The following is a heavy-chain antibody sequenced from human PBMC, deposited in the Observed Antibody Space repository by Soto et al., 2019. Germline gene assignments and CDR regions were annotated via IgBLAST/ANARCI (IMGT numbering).Heavy chain of an antibody. CDR2: IYQSGTT. CDR1: GGSVRSGSYY. Sequence: SETLSLTCSVSGGSVRSGSYYWTWIRQPPGKGLEWIGYIYQSGTTNYNASLKSRVTISIDTSKNQFFLKLNSVTAADTAVYYCARDSSGRHDYWGQGTLVTVSS. V-gene: IGHV4-61*01. CDR3: ARDSSGRHDY. J-gene: IGHJ4*02. D-gene: IGHD3-22*01.